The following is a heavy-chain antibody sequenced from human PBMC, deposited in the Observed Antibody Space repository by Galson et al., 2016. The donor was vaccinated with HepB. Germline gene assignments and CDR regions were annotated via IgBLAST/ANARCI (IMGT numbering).Heavy chain of an antibody. D-gene: IGHD6-19*01. CDR1: GYTFTTYA. J-gene: IGHJ4*02. Sequence: SVKVSCKASGYTFTTYAMNWVRQAPGQGLEWMGWINPNTGNPTYAQGFTGRFVFSLDTSGTTAYLQISSLKADDTAVYYCARAGFSSGWAYWGQGTLVTVSA. CDR2: INPNTGNP. V-gene: IGHV7-4-1*02. CDR3: ARAGFSSGWAY.